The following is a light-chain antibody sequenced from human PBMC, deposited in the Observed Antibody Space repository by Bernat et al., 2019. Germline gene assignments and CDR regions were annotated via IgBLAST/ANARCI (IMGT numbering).Light chain of an antibody. CDR1: QSISNS. CDR3: QQYYKWPLT. J-gene: IGKJ4*01. V-gene: IGKV3-15*01. CDR2: GAS. Sequence: EIVMTQTPATLSVSPGERATMSCRASQSISNSLAWYKQKPGQALRLLIYGASTGATGIPARFSGSGSGTEFTLTISSLQSEDFAVYYCQQYYKWPLTFGGVTKVEIK.